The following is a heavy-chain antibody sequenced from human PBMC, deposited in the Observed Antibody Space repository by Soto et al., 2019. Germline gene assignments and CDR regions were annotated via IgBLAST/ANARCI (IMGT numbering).Heavy chain of an antibody. CDR2: IIPIFGTA. D-gene: IGHD6-19*01. V-gene: IGHV1-69*13. J-gene: IGHJ4*02. Sequence: SVKVSCKASVGTFSSYAISWVRQAPGQGLEWMGGIIPIFGTANYAQKFQGRVTITADESTSTAYMELSSLRSEDTAVYYCARDEIAVAGMRGSNSGQGTLVTVSS. CDR3: ARDEIAVAGMRGSN. CDR1: VGTFSSYA.